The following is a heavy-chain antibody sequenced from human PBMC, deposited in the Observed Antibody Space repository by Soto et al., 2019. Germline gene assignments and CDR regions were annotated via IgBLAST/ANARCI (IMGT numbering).Heavy chain of an antibody. D-gene: IGHD3-3*01. J-gene: IGHJ5*02. V-gene: IGHV4-34*01. Sequence: QVQLQQWGAGQLKPSETLSLTCAVYGGSFSSYYWSWIRQPPGKGLQWIGEISHSGSTSYNPSLKNRVTISVDTSKNQFSLMLPSLTAAAAAVYYCARSSLYEHLNGFDPWCQGALVSGSS. CDR3: ARSSLYEHLNGFDP. CDR1: GGSFSSYY. CDR2: ISHSGST.